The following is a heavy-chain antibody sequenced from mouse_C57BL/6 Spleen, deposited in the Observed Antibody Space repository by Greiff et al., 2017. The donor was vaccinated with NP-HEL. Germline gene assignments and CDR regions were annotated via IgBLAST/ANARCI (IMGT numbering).Heavy chain of an antibody. CDR1: GYTFTSYW. CDR2: IHPNSGST. CDR3: AVLTTVVANPFDD. V-gene: IGHV1-64*01. D-gene: IGHD1-1*01. J-gene: IGHJ2*01. Sequence: QVQLQQPGAELVKPGASVKLSCKASGYTFTSYWMHWVKQRPGQGLEWIGMIHPNSGSTNYNEKFKSKATLTVDKSSSTAYMQLSSLTSEDSAVYYCAVLTTVVANPFDDWGQGTTLTVSS.